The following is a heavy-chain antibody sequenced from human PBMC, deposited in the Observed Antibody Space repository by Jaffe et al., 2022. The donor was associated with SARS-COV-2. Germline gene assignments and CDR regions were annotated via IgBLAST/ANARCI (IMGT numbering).Heavy chain of an antibody. J-gene: IGHJ4*02. CDR1: GFTFRTYA. D-gene: IGHD3-16*01. V-gene: IGHV3-23*01. CDR3: VKDGYSYNGVWDYFDY. Sequence: EVHLLESGGGLVQPGGSLRLSCAASGFTFRTYAMNWVRQVPGGGLEWVSGIGGGEDDRYYADSVKGRFTISRDNSKNMVYLQMNSLRAEDTAVYYCVKDGYSYNGVWDYFDYWGQGTLVTVSS. CDR2: IGGGEDDR.